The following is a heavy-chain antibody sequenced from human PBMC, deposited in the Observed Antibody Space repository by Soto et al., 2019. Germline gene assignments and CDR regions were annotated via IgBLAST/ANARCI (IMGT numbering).Heavy chain of an antibody. CDR2: ISAYNGNT. V-gene: IGHV1-18*01. Sequence: ASVKVSCKASGYTFTSDGIGWVRQAPGQGLEWMGWISAYNGNTNYAQKLQGRVTMTTDTSTSTAYMELRSLRAEDTAVYYCAIFGPVPAARGLGLASSWYQPDYYYGMDVWGQGTTVTVSS. CDR1: GYTFTSDG. J-gene: IGHJ6*02. D-gene: IGHD2-2*01. CDR3: AIFGPVPAARGLGLASSWYQPDYYYGMDV.